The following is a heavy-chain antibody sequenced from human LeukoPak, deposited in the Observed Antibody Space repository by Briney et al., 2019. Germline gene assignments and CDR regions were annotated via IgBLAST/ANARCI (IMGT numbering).Heavy chain of an antibody. CDR3: AKDWSYYDSSGGDY. Sequence: GGSLRLSCAASGFTFSSYSMNWVRLAPGKGLEWVSSISSSSSYIYYADSVKGRFTTSRDNAKNSLYLQMNSLRAEDTAVYYCAKDWSYYDSSGGDYWGQGTLVTVSS. J-gene: IGHJ4*02. CDR2: ISSSSSYI. D-gene: IGHD3-22*01. CDR1: GFTFSSYS. V-gene: IGHV3-21*04.